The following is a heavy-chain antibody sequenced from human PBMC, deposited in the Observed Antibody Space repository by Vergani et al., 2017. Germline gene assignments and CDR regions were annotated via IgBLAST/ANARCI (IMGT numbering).Heavy chain of an antibody. V-gene: IGHV4-59*01. CDR1: GGSLTPYY. CDR2: IYSNGRT. D-gene: IGHD3-9*01. J-gene: IGHJ3*01. Sequence: QVALQESGPGLVRPSETLSLTCTVSGGSLTPYYWSWIRQSPGKGLEWIGNIYSNGRTKYNPSLKSRVTISADTSKAQLSLRLTSMSGADTAVYYCVRDTRRYFLDAIDGGDSDSPPCVPAVWGLGTLVIVSS. CDR3: VRDTRRYFLDAIDGGDSDSPPCVPAV.